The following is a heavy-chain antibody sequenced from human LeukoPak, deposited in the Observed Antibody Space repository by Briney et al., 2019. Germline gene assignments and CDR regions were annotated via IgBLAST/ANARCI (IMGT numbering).Heavy chain of an antibody. CDR3: ASGGSSSWYGYYYYYMDV. CDR1: GGSISSHY. D-gene: IGHD6-13*01. V-gene: IGHV4-59*11. Sequence: PSETLSLTCTVSGGSISSHYWSRIRQPPGKGLEWIGYIYYSGSTNYNPSLKSRVTISVDTSKNQFSLKLSSVTAADTAVYYCASGGSSSWYGYYYYYMDVWGKGTTVTVSS. CDR2: IYYSGST. J-gene: IGHJ6*03.